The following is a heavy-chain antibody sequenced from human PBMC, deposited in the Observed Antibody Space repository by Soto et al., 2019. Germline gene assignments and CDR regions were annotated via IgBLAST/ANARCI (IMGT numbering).Heavy chain of an antibody. Sequence: QVQLQESGPGLVKPSETLSLTCTVSGGSISSYYWSWIRQPPGKGLEWIGYIYYSGSTNYNPSLKSRVTISVDTSKNQFSLKLSSVTAADTAVYYCATGQDRSGWYSGHYFDYWGQGTLVTVSS. CDR2: IYYSGST. D-gene: IGHD6-19*01. CDR1: GGSISSYY. J-gene: IGHJ4*02. V-gene: IGHV4-59*01. CDR3: ATGQDRSGWYSGHYFDY.